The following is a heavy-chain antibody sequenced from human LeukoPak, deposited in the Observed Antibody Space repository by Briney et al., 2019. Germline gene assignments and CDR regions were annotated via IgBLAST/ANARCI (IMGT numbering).Heavy chain of an antibody. J-gene: IGHJ4*02. Sequence: SETLSLTCTVSGGSISSYYWSWIRQPPGKGLEWIGYVYYSGSTNYNPSLKSRVTISVDTSKNQFSLKLGSVTAADTAVYYCARGTGTAVYWGQGTLVTVSS. CDR1: GGSISSYY. CDR2: VYYSGST. CDR3: ARGTGTAVY. D-gene: IGHD6-19*01. V-gene: IGHV4-59*01.